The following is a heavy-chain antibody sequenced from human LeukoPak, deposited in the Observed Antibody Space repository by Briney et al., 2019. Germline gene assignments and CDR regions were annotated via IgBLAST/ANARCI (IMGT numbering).Heavy chain of an antibody. Sequence: GGSLRLSCAASGFTFSTYWMHWVRQAPGKGLVWFSRINSDGSSTSYADSVKGRFTISRDNAKSTLYLQMNSLRAEDTAVYYCARALFLGDWFDPWGQGTLVTVSS. CDR3: ARALFLGDWFDP. CDR2: INSDGSST. J-gene: IGHJ5*02. V-gene: IGHV3-74*01. CDR1: GFTFSTYW. D-gene: IGHD3-16*01.